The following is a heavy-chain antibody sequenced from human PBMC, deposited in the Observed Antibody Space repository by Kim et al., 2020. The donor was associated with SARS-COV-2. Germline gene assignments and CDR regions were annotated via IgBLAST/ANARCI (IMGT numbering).Heavy chain of an antibody. CDR2: INHSGTT. V-gene: IGHV4-34*08. D-gene: IGHD2-2*02. J-gene: IGHJ3*02. CDR3: SKLHGYKKSFDI. Sequence: SETLSLTCAVYGGTFSDYYWSWSRQRPGKGMEWIGEINHSGTTNYSPSRNSRVPISVDTSKKQFSLNVTSVTAADTAVYYCSKLHGYKKSFDIWGQETTV. CDR1: GGTFSDYY.